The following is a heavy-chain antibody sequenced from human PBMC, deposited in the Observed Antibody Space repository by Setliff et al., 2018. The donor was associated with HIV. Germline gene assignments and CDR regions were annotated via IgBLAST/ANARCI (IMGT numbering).Heavy chain of an antibody. CDR1: GGGVSNHV. CDR3: TRGPLLAGLGPYYFDI. CDR2: IIPIFGTA. Sequence: GASVKVSCKASGGGVSNHVISWVRQAPGRGLEWMGGIIPIFGTADYAQKFKGRVTITADESTRAAYLELSSLISEDTAVYYCTRGPLLAGLGPYYFDIWGQGTMVTVS. V-gene: IGHV1-69*13. D-gene: IGHD1-26*01. J-gene: IGHJ3*02.